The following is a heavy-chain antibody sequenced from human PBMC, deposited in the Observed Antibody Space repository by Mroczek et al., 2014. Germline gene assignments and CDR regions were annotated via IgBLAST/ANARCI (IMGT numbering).Heavy chain of an antibody. CDR1: GFTFSSYG. CDR3: AKGXSSRGLFYYGMDV. CDR2: ISYDGSNK. Sequence: ESGGGVVQPGRSLRLSCAASGFTFSSYGMHWVRQAPGKGLEWVAVISYDGSNKYYADSVKGRFTISRDNSKNTLYLQMNSLRAEDTAVYYCAKGXSSRGLFYYGMDVWGQGTTVTVSS. V-gene: IGHV3-30*18. J-gene: IGHJ6*02. D-gene: IGHD6-6*01.